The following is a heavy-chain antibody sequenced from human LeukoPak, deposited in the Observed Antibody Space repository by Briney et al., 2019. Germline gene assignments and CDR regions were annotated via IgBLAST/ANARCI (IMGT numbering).Heavy chain of an antibody. V-gene: IGHV3-23*01. D-gene: IGHD2-8*02. CDR1: GFTFSSYA. CDR2: ISGSGGST. CDR3: AKGDVAYADYYYGMDV. J-gene: IGHJ6*02. Sequence: PGGSLRLSCAASGFTFSSYAMSWVRQAPGKGLEWVSAISGSGGSTYYADSVKGRFTISRDNSKNTLYLQMNSLRAEDTAVYYCAKGDVAYADYYYGMDVWGQGTTVTVSS.